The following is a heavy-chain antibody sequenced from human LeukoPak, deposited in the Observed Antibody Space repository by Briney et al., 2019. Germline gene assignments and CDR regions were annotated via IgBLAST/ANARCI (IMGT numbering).Heavy chain of an antibody. Sequence: GGSLRLSCAASGFTFSSYWMSWVRQAPGKGLEWVANIKQDGSEKYYVDSVKGRFTISRDNAKNSLYLQMNSLRAEDTAVYYCARDPGREGGWLGYFDYWGQGTLVTVSS. J-gene: IGHJ4*02. CDR3: ARDPGREGGWLGYFDY. D-gene: IGHD6-19*01. V-gene: IGHV3-7*01. CDR1: GFTFSSYW. CDR2: IKQDGSEK.